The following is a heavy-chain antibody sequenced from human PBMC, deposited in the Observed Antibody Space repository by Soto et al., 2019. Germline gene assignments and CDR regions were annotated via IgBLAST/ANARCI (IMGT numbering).Heavy chain of an antibody. J-gene: IGHJ6*02. CDR2: IYSGGST. Sequence: HPGGSLRLSCAASGFTVSSNYMSWVRQAPGKGLEWVSVIYSGGSTYYADSVKGRFTISRDNSKNTLYLQMNSLRAEDTAVYYCARTLDGHAGYYYGMDVWGQGTTVTVSS. CDR3: ARTLDGHAGYYYGMDV. CDR1: GFTVSSNY. V-gene: IGHV3-66*01.